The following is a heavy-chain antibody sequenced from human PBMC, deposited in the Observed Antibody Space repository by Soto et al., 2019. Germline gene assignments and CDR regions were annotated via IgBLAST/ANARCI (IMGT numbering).Heavy chain of an antibody. CDR1: GYSFTSYW. V-gene: IGHV5-51*01. Sequence: PGESLKISCKGSGYSFTSYWIGWVRQMPGKGLEWMGIIYPGDSDTRYSPSFQGQVTISADKSISTAYLQWSSLKASDTAMYYCARIVPATDNAFDIWGQGTMVTVSS. CDR3: ARIVPATDNAFDI. J-gene: IGHJ3*02. D-gene: IGHD2-2*01. CDR2: IYPGDSDT.